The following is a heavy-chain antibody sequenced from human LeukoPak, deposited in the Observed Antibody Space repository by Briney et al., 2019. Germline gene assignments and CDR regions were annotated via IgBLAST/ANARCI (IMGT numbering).Heavy chain of an antibody. V-gene: IGHV3-23*01. CDR1: GFTFSSYA. J-gene: IGHJ4*02. CDR2: ISGSGGST. CDR3: AKDAWFGESRNPFDH. D-gene: IGHD3-10*01. Sequence: GGSLRLSCAASGFTFSSYAMSWVRQALGKGLEWGSGISGSGGSTYFADSVKGRFTISRDNSKNTLYLQMNSLRAEDTAVYYCAKDAWFGESRNPFDHWGQGTLVTVSS.